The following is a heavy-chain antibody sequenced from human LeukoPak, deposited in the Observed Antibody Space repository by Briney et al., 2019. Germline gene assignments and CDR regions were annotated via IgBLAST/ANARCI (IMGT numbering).Heavy chain of an antibody. Sequence: SETLSLTCTVSGGSISSSSYYWGWIRQPPGKGLEWIGSIYYSGSTYYNPSLKSRVTISVDTSKNQFSLKLSSVTAADTAVYYCARLNIAVAGPDYWGQGTLVTVSS. CDR2: IYYSGST. CDR3: ARLNIAVAGPDY. V-gene: IGHV4-39*01. J-gene: IGHJ4*02. D-gene: IGHD6-19*01. CDR1: GGSISSSSYY.